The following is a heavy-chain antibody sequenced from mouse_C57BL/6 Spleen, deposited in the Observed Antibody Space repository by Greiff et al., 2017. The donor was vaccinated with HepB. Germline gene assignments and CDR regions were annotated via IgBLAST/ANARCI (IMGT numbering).Heavy chain of an antibody. D-gene: IGHD3-3*01. CDR3: TRPGTEYFDY. Sequence: EVKVVESGGGLVQPGGSMKLSCAASGFTFSDAWMDWVRQSPEKGLEWVAEIRNKANNHATDYAESVKGRFTISRDDSKSSVYLQMNSLRAEDTGIYYCTRPGTEYFDYWGQGTTLTVSS. CDR2: IRNKANNHAT. V-gene: IGHV6-6*01. J-gene: IGHJ2*01. CDR1: GFTFSDAW.